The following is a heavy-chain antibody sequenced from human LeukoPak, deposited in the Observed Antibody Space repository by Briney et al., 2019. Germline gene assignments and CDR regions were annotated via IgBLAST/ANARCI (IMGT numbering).Heavy chain of an antibody. CDR1: GFTFSSDW. CDR2: IKQDGSEK. Sequence: GGSLRLSCAASGFTFSSDWMSWVRQAPGKGLEWVANIKQDGSEKYYVDSVKGRFTISRDNAKNSLYLQMNSLRAEDTAVYYCASYYYDSSDKGPFDYWGQGTLVTVSS. V-gene: IGHV3-7*01. D-gene: IGHD3-22*01. J-gene: IGHJ4*02. CDR3: ASYYYDSSDKGPFDY.